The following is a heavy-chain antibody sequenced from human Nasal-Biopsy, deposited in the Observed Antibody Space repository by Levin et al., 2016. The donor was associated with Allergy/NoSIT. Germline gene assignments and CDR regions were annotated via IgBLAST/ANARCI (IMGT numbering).Heavy chain of an antibody. J-gene: IGHJ6*03. Sequence: GGSLRLSCTASGLSFSDYSMNWVRQAPGRGLEWISHISATWDTAYYADSVRGRFVIYRDNPRSTLHLVMNSLSPEDTAVYYCAGGRYSRDLNIYMDVWATGTTVTVSS. D-gene: IGHD2-21*01. CDR3: AGGRYSRDLNIYMDV. CDR2: ISATWDTA. CDR1: GLSFSDYS. V-gene: IGHV3-11*01.